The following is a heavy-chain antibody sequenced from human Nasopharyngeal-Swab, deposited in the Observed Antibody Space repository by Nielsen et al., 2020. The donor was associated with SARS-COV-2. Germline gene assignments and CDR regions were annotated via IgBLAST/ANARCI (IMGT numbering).Heavy chain of an antibody. D-gene: IGHD3-3*01. CDR3: GREARF. J-gene: IGHJ4*02. CDR2: IYSGGST. CDR1: GFIVSSDY. V-gene: IGHV3-66*01. Sequence: GGSLRLSCAASGFIVSSDYMRWVRQAPGKGLEWVSGIYSGGSTYYADSVRGRSTISRDNPKNTVYLQMNGLRPEDTAVYYCGREARFWGQGTLVTVS.